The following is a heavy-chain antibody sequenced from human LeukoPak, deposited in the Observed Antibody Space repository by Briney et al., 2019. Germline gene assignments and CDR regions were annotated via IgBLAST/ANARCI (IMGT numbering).Heavy chain of an antibody. CDR2: INHSGST. V-gene: IGHV4-34*01. CDR3: AYDGYNKYYGMDV. D-gene: IGHD5-12*01. Sequence: SETLSLTCAVYGGSFSGYYWSWIRQPPGKGLEWIGEINHSGSTNYNPSLKSRDTISVDTSKNQFSLKLSSVTAADTAVYYCAYDGYNKYYGMDVWGQGTTVTVSS. J-gene: IGHJ6*02. CDR1: GGSFSGYY.